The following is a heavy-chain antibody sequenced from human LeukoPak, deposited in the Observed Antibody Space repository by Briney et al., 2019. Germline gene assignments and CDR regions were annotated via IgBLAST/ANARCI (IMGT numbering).Heavy chain of an antibody. D-gene: IGHD6-13*01. V-gene: IGHV3-74*01. CDR2: ITSDGSST. CDR1: GFTFSSYW. J-gene: IGHJ4*02. Sequence: GGSLRLSCAASGFTFSSYWMHWVRQAPGKGLVWVSRITSDGSSTSYADSVKGRFTISRDNPKNTLYLQMNSLRAEDTAVYYCAREVSSSWYYVDYWGQGTLVTVSS. CDR3: AREVSSSWYYVDY.